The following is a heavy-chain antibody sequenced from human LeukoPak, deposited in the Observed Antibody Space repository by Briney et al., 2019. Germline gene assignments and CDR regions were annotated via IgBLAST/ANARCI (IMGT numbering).Heavy chain of an antibody. J-gene: IGHJ4*02. CDR3: ARSASSPQYYDFWSGYYAFGY. Sequence: PSETLSLTCTVSGGSISSYYWSWIRQPPGKGLEWIGYIYYSGSTNYNPSLKSRATISVDTSKNQFSLKLSSVTAADTAVYYCARSASSPQYYDFWSGYYAFGYWGQGTLVTVSS. CDR1: GGSISSYY. V-gene: IGHV4-59*01. D-gene: IGHD3-3*01. CDR2: IYYSGST.